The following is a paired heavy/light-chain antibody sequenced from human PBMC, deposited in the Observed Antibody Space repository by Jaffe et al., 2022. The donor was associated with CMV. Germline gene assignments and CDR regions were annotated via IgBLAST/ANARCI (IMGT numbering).Heavy chain of an antibody. Sequence: HVQLVQSGAEVKKPGASVKVSCKASGYTFNTYSISWVRQAPGQGLEWMGWISTYDANTNYAQKFRGRLTMTTDTSTSTAYMELRSLRSDDTAMYYCARSIGATGSRWKVFWFDPWGQGTLVTVSS. J-gene: IGHJ5*02. CDR3: ARSIGATGSRWKVFWFDP. CDR1: GYTFNTYS. D-gene: IGHD6-13*01. V-gene: IGHV1-18*04. CDR2: ISTYDANT.
Light chain of an antibody. J-gene: IGKJ3*01. CDR2: WAS. CDR1: RSVLYSSNNKNY. V-gene: IGKV4-1*01. CDR3: QQYYSSPFT. Sequence: DIVMTQSPDSLAVSLGERATINCKSSRSVLYSSNNKNYLAWYQQKPGQPPKLLIYWASTRESGVPERISGSGSGTDFTLTISSLQAEDVAVYYCQQYYSSPFTFGPGTKVDIK.